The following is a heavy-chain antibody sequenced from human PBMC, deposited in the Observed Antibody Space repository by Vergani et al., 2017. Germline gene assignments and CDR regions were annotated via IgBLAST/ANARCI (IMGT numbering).Heavy chain of an antibody. CDR1: GFTFTSSA. CDR2: IVVGSGKT. V-gene: IGHV1-58*01. D-gene: IGHD3-22*01. CDR3: AADSDSSGYRDAFDI. J-gene: IGHJ3*02. Sequence: HMQLVQSGPEVKKPGTSVKVSCKASGFTFTSSAVQWVRQARGERLGWIGWIVVGSGKTNYAQKFQERVTIIRDMSTSTAYMELSSLRSEDTAVYYCAADSDSSGYRDAFDIWGQGTMVTVSS.